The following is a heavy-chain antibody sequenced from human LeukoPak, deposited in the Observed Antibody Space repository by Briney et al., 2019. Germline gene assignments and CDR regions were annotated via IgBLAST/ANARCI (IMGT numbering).Heavy chain of an antibody. CDR1: GGSISSSSYY. V-gene: IGHV4-39*07. CDR3: ARVNLAPPPENYYYYMDV. CDR2: IYTSGST. J-gene: IGHJ6*03. Sequence: KPSETLSLTCTVSGGSISSSSYYWGWIRQPPGKGLEWIGRIYTSGSTNYNPSLKSRVTISVDTSKNQFSLKLSSVTAADTAVYYCARVNLAPPPENYYYYMDVWGKGTTVTVSS.